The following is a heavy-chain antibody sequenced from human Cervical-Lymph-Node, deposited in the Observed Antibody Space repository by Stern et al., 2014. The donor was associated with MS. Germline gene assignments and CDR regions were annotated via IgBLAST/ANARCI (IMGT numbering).Heavy chain of an antibody. J-gene: IGHJ6*02. CDR1: GFTFGDYA. D-gene: IGHD3-22*01. Sequence: EVQLVESGGGLVKPGRSLRLSCTASGFTFGDYAMSWFRQAPGKGLEWVGFIRSKAYGGTTEYAASVKGRFTISRDDSKSIAYLQMNSLKTEDTAVYYCTRVHYYDSPLYYYYYGMDVWGQGTTVTVSS. CDR3: TRVHYYDSPLYYYYYGMDV. CDR2: IRSKAYGGTT. V-gene: IGHV3-49*05.